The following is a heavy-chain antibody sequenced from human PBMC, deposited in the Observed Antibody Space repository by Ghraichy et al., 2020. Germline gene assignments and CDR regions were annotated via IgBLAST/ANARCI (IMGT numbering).Heavy chain of an antibody. V-gene: IGHV3-7*03. J-gene: IGHJ2*01. D-gene: IGHD4-17*01. CDR1: GFTFSYYW. CDR2: IKVDASDK. Sequence: GGSLRLSCAASGFTFSYYWMSWVRQAPGKGLEWVANIKVDASDKNYVDAMRGRFTVSRDNAKSYLFLQVNSLSAEDTADYYCTRGWNGDYERYIDLWCRVTLGTV. CDR3: TRGWNGDYERYIDL.